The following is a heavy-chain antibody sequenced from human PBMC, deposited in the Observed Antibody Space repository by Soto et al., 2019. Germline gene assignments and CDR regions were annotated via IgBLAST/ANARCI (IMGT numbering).Heavy chain of an antibody. CDR1: GFAFNTYS. D-gene: IGHD6-19*01. V-gene: IGHV3-21*06. J-gene: IGHJ4*02. CDR2: ITRSSSYI. CDR3: ARDDGWLILDY. Sequence: EVQLVESGGGTVKPGGSLRLSCAASGFAFNTYSMNWVRQAPGKGLEWVAVITRSSSYIYYADSVRGRFTLSSDNAKNSLYLQMNSLRAEDTAIDYCARDDGWLILDYWGQGTLVTVSS.